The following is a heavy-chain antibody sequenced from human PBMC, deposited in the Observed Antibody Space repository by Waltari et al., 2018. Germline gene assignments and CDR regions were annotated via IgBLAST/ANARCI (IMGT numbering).Heavy chain of an antibody. CDR3: ASESRVQLWLVDYYYYGMDV. D-gene: IGHD5-18*01. CDR1: GYTSNGYY. J-gene: IGHJ6*02. CDR2: MNPNGGGT. Sequence: QVQLVQSGAEVKKPGASVKVSCKASGYTSNGYYRHWVRQAPGQGLERMGWMNPNGGGTNYAQKFQGKVTMTSDTSISTAYMELSRLRSDATAVYYCASESRVQLWLVDYYYYGMDVWGQGTTVTVS. V-gene: IGHV1-2*02.